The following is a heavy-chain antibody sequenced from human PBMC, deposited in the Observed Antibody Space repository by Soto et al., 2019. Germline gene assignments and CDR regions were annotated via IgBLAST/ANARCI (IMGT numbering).Heavy chain of an antibody. J-gene: IGHJ3*02. Sequence: PGESLKISCKCSGYSFTSYWIGWVRQMPGKGLEWMGIIYPGDSDTRYSPSFQGQVTISADKSISTAYLQWSSLKASDTAMYYCARDDQWELRTFDIWGQGTMVTVSS. CDR2: IYPGDSDT. CDR3: ARDDQWELRTFDI. CDR1: GYSFTSYW. D-gene: IGHD1-26*01. V-gene: IGHV5-51*01.